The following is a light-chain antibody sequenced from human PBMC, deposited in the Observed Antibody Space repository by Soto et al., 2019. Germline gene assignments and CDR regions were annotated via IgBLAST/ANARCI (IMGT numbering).Light chain of an antibody. CDR1: SGHSNYA. V-gene: IGLV4-69*01. CDR2: VNSDGSH. Sequence: QPVLTQSPSASASLGASVKLTCTLTSGHSNYAIAWHQQRPEKGPRFLMKVNSDGSHDKGDEIPDRFSGSSSGAERYLTISSLHSEDEADYYCQTWGTGRLYVFGTGTKVTDL. CDR3: QTWGTGRLYV. J-gene: IGLJ1*01.